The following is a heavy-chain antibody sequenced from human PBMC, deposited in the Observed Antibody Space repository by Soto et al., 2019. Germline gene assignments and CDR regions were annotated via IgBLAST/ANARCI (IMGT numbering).Heavy chain of an antibody. CDR3: ARGGLGYCSGGSCPKSWFDP. CDR1: GYTFTSYG. V-gene: IGHV1-18*01. D-gene: IGHD2-15*01. CDR2: ISPYNGNT. J-gene: IGHJ5*02. Sequence: ASVKVSCKASGYTFTSYGISWVRQAPGQGLEWMGWISPYNGNTNYAQKLQGRVTMTTDTPTSTAYMELRSLRSDDTAVYYCARGGLGYCSGGSCPKSWFDPWGQGTLVTVSS.